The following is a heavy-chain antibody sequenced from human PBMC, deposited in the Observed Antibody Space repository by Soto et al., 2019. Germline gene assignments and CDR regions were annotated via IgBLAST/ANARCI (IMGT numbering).Heavy chain of an antibody. CDR3: AGNYDFWSGYCCLGPFDP. CDR1: GFTFSFYC. V-gene: IGHV3-30*03. J-gene: IGHJ5*02. CDR2: ISHDGSNK. Sequence: PGGSLRLSCAVSGFTFSFYCMHWVRQAPGKGLEWVAVISHDGSNKYYADSVKGRFTISRDNSKNTLYLQMNSLRAENTAVYYCAGNYDFWSGYCCLGPFDPWGQGTLVTVS. D-gene: IGHD3-3*01.